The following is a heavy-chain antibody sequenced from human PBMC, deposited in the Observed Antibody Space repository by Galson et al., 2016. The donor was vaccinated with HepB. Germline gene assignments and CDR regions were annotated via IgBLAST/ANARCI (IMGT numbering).Heavy chain of an antibody. Sequence: SLRLSCEASGFTFRSYAMSWVRQAPGKGLEWVSVISGNGGSTTYADSVQGRFTISRDNSKNTLYLQMNSMRAEDTAVYYCAKVRSYSSGYDRDPFDYWGQGTLVTVSS. J-gene: IGHJ4*02. CDR3: AKVRSYSSGYDRDPFDY. V-gene: IGHV3-23*01. D-gene: IGHD3-22*01. CDR1: GFTFRSYA. CDR2: ISGNGGST.